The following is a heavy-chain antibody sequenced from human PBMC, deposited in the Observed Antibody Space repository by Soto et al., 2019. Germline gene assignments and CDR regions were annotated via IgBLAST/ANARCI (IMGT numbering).Heavy chain of an antibody. J-gene: IGHJ5*02. V-gene: IGHV1-8*01. CDR1: GYTFTSYD. CDR2: MNPNSGNT. D-gene: IGHD3-16*01. CDR3: AGGAFLGGGWFDL. Sequence: QVQLVQSGAEVKKPGASVKVSCKASGYTFTSYDINWVRQATGQGLEWLGWMNPNSGNTGYAQKFQGRVTMTRNTAISNAYMELCSLKSGNLALYYCAGGAFLGGGWFDLWGEGTLLTVSS.